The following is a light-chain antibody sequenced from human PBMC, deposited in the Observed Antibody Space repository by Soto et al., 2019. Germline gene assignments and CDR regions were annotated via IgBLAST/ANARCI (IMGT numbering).Light chain of an antibody. CDR1: QSIHTS. Sequence: VLTQSPATLSLSPGERATLSCRASQSIHTSLAWYQQKPGQPPRLVVYDSTRRANGVPDRFGGSRSGTEFTLTINNLEPEDFAVYYCQQRNVWPPITFGQGTRLEIK. V-gene: IGKV3-11*01. CDR3: QQRNVWPPIT. CDR2: DST. J-gene: IGKJ5*01.